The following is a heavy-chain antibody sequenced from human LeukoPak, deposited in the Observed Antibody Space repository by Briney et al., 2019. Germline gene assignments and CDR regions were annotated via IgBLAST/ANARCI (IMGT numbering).Heavy chain of an antibody. CDR3: ASQNTAMGGGYYFDY. J-gene: IGHJ4*02. V-gene: IGHV1-69*05. CDR1: GGTFSSYA. Sequence: GASVKVSCKASGGTFSSYAISWVRQAPGQGLEWMGGIIPIFGTANYAQKFQGRVTITTDESTSTAYMELSSLRSEDTAVYYCASQNTAMGGGYYFDYWGQGTLVTVSS. D-gene: IGHD5-18*01. CDR2: IIPIFGTA.